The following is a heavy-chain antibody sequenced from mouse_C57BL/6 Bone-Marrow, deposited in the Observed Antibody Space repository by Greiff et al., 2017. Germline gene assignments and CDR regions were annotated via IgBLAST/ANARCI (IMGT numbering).Heavy chain of an antibody. CDR3: ARMDGFDY. CDR2: IYPGSGNT. CDR1: GYTFTDYY. J-gene: IGHJ2*01. Sequence: VQLQQSGAELVRPGASVKLSCKASGYTFTDYYINWVKQRPGQGLEWIARIYPGSGNTYYNEKFKGKATLTAEKSSSTAYMQLSSLTSEDSAVYFCARMDGFDYWGQGTTRTVS. V-gene: IGHV1-76*01. D-gene: IGHD1-1*01.